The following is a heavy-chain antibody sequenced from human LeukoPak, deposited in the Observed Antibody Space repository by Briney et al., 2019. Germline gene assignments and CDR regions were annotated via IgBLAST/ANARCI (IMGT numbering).Heavy chain of an antibody. J-gene: IGHJ6*02. Sequence: GGSLRLSCAASGFTVSSNYMSWVRQAPGKGLEWASVIYSGGSTYYADSVKGRFTISRDNSKNTLYLQMNSLRAEDTAVYYCAREGSFGVATYYYYYGMDVWGQGTTVTVSS. D-gene: IGHD3-3*01. CDR2: IYSGGST. CDR3: AREGSFGVATYYYYYGMDV. CDR1: GFTVSSNY. V-gene: IGHV3-66*01.